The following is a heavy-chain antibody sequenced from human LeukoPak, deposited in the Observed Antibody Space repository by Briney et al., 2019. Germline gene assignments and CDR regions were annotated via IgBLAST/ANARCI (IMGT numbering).Heavy chain of an antibody. D-gene: IGHD1-26*01. CDR1: GGSISSSSYY. V-gene: IGHV4-39*01. CDR3: ARHWNRGSRDY. J-gene: IGHJ4*02. CDR2: IYCSGST. Sequence: KPSATLSLTCPVSGGSISSSSYYWGWIRQPPGKGLEWIGSIYCSGSTHYNPSPKSRVTISVDTSKNQSSLKLSSVTAADTAVYYCARHWNRGSRDYWGQGTLVTVSS.